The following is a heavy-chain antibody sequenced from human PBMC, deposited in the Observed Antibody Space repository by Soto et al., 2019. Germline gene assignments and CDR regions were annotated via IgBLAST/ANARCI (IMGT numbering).Heavy chain of an antibody. J-gene: IGHJ5*02. V-gene: IGHV4-59*01. CDR1: GGSISSYY. CDR2: IYYSGST. CDR3: GRRTTPAAGSYNWFDP. Sequence: SETLSLTCTVSGGSISSYYWSWIRQPPGKGLEWIGYIYYSGSTNYNPSLKSRVTISVDTSKNQFSLKLSSVTAADTAVYYCGRRTTPAAGSYNWFDPWGQGTLVTVSS. D-gene: IGHD6-6*01.